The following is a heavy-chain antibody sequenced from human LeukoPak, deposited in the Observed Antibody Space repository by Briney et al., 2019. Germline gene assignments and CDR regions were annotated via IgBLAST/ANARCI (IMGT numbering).Heavy chain of an antibody. V-gene: IGHV3-21*01. CDR2: ITSSSIYK. CDR3: AKDGAFFGIVPYFYMDV. J-gene: IGHJ6*03. CDR1: GFTFSRYN. D-gene: IGHD3-3*01. Sequence: GGSLRLSCATSGFTFSRYNMNWARQAPGKGLEWVSSITSSSIYKYYADSMKGRFTISRDNAKNTLYLQMNSLRAEDTAVYYCAKDGAFFGIVPYFYMDVWGKGTTVTVSS.